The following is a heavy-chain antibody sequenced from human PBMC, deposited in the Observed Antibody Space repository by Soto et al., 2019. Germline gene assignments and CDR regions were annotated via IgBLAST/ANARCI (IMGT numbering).Heavy chain of an antibody. Sequence: QVQLVESGGGVVQPGRSLRLSCAASGFTFSSYGMHWVRQAPGKGLEWVAVIWYDGSNKYYADSVKGRFTISRDNSKNTLYLQMNSLRAEDTAVYYCAGGWSGYDETAFDIWGQGTMVTVSS. CDR1: GFTFSSYG. CDR3: AGGWSGYDETAFDI. CDR2: IWYDGSNK. J-gene: IGHJ3*02. V-gene: IGHV3-33*01. D-gene: IGHD5-12*01.